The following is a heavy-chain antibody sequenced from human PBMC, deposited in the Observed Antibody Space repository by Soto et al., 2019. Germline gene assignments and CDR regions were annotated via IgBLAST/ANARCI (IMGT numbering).Heavy chain of an antibody. CDR3: ARDPGLGSSYPPLDF. CDR1: GDSFSSYA. Sequence: SVKVSCKASGDSFSSYAISWVRQAPGQGLEWMGGIIPISGTTNYAQKFQGRVTITADTSSGTAYMELSSLRAEDTAVYYCARDPGLGSSYPPLDFWGQGSLVTVSS. D-gene: IGHD3-10*01. V-gene: IGHV1-69*06. CDR2: IIPISGTT. J-gene: IGHJ4*01.